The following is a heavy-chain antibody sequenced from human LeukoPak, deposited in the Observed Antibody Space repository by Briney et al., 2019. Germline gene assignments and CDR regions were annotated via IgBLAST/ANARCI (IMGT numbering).Heavy chain of an antibody. D-gene: IGHD3-16*01. J-gene: IGHJ1*01. CDR3: LYGGYFQH. V-gene: IGHV3-23*01. Sequence: GGTLRLSCTASGFTFSNYGMSWVRQAPGKGLEWVSTISDSGGSTYYADSVKGRFTISRDNAKTTLYLQMNSLRAEDTAVYFCLYGGYFQHWGQGTLVTVSS. CDR2: ISDSGGST. CDR1: GFTFSNYG.